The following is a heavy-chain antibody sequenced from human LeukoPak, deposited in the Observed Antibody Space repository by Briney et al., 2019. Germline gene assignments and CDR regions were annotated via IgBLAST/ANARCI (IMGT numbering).Heavy chain of an antibody. CDR3: ARDKGYCSGGSCLYYFDY. J-gene: IGHJ4*02. CDR2: IGASGGST. Sequence: PGGSLRLSCAASGFTFSSYEMNWVRQAPGKGLEWVSGIGASGGSTDYADSVKGRFTISRDNAKNSLYLQMNSLRAEDTAVYYCARDKGYCSGGSCLYYFDYWGQGTLVTVSS. CDR1: GFTFSSYE. V-gene: IGHV3-48*03. D-gene: IGHD2-15*01.